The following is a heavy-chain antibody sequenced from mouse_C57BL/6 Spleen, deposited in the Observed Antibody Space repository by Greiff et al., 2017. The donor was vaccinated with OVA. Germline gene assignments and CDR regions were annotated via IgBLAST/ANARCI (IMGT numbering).Heavy chain of an antibody. V-gene: IGHV14-4*01. D-gene: IGHD1-1*01. Sequence: VQLQQSGAELVRPGASVKLSCTASGFNIKDDYMHWVKQRPEQGLEWIGWIDPENGDTEYASKFQGKATITADTSSNTAYLQLSSLTSEDTAVYYCTTPNYYGSSYAMDYWGQGTSVTVSS. CDR2: IDPENGDT. CDR1: GFNIKDDY. CDR3: TTPNYYGSSYAMDY. J-gene: IGHJ4*01.